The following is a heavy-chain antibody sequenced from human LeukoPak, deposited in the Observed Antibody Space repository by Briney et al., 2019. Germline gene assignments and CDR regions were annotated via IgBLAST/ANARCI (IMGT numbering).Heavy chain of an antibody. V-gene: IGHV3-7*01. J-gene: IGHJ4*02. D-gene: IGHD3-22*01. CDR1: GSTFSSYW. CDR3: ARDRAYDRSGYQPEC. CDR2: IKQDGSEK. Sequence: GGSLRLSCAASGSTFSSYWMSWVRQAPGKGLEWVANIKQDGSEKYYVDSVKGRFTISRDNAKNSLYLQMNSLRAEDTAVYYCARDRAYDRSGYQPECWGQGTLVTVSS.